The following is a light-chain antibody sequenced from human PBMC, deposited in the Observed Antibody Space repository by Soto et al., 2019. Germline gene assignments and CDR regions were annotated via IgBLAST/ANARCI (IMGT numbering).Light chain of an antibody. CDR1: SSDVGGYNY. J-gene: IGLJ2*01. Sequence: QSALTQPASVSGSPGQSITISCTGTSSDVGGYNYVSWYQQHPGKAPKLMIYDVSNRPSGVSNRFSGSKSGNTASLTISGLQAEDEADYYCSSYISSSTVVFGGGTKLPVL. CDR3: SSYISSSTVV. CDR2: DVS. V-gene: IGLV2-14*01.